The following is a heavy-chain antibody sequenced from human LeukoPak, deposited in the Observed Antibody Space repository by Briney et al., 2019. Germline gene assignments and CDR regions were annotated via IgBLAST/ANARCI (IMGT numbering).Heavy chain of an antibody. CDR3: ARGGVIVVVPAAMGSGFDY. CDR2: IYYSGAT. V-gene: IGHV4-59*12. CDR1: GGSISNYY. D-gene: IGHD2-2*01. Sequence: SETLSLTCTVSGGSISNYYWSWIRQPPGKGLEWIGHIYYSGATKYNPSLKSRVTISVDTSKNQFSLKLSSVTAADTAVYYCARGGVIVVVPAAMGSGFDYWGQGTLVTVSS. J-gene: IGHJ4*02.